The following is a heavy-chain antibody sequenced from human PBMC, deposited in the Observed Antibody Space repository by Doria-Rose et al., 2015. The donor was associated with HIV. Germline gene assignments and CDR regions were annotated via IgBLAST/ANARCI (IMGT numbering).Heavy chain of an antibody. CDR3: ARIKSSRWYHKYYFDF. Sequence: QVTLKESGPVLMKPTETLTLTCTVSGVSLSSPGMGVSWIRQPPGKALEWLASIFSDDERYYQTSLKSRLTISRGTSQSQVVLTMTDMDPVDTATYYCARIKSSRWYHKYYFDFWGQGTLVIVSA. CDR2: IFSDDER. J-gene: IGHJ4*02. D-gene: IGHD6-13*01. V-gene: IGHV2-26*01. CDR1: GVSLSSPGMG.